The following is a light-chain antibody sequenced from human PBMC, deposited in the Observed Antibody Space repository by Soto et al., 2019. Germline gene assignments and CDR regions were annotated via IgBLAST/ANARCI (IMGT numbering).Light chain of an antibody. CDR3: RQRSDWPIT. CDR1: QSVVRF. CDR2: DAS. V-gene: IGKV3-11*01. J-gene: IGKJ5*01. Sequence: EIVLTQSPATLSLSPGERATLCCMASQSVVRFLAWFHQKPGQAPRLLIYDASKRATGIPARFSGSGSGTDFTLTISSLEPEDFAVYYCRQRSDWPITFGQGTRLEIK.